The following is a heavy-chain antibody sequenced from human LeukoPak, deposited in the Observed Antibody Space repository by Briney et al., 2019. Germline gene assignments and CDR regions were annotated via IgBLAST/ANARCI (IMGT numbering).Heavy chain of an antibody. D-gene: IGHD6-6*01. V-gene: IGHV3-48*01. CDR1: GFTFSSYS. J-gene: IGHJ4*02. Sequence: GGSLRLSCAASGFTFSSYSMNWVRQAPGKGLEWVSYISSSSSTIYYADSVKGRFTISRDNAKNSLYLQMNSLRAEDTAVYYCARDGGPYSSSAGDFDYWGQGTLVTVSS. CDR2: ISSSSSTI. CDR3: ARDGGPYSSSAGDFDY.